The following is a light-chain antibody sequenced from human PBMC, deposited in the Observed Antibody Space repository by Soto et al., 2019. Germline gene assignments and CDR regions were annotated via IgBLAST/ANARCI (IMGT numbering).Light chain of an antibody. CDR2: DAY. J-gene: IGKJ5*01. V-gene: IGKV3-11*01. CDR3: QQRHMWPIT. CDR1: QSFRGL. Sequence: VLTQSPVTLSLSPGERATLSCRASQSFRGLLAWYQQKPGQAPRLLIYDAYNRATGIPPRFSGSGSGTDFTLTISSLEPEDSAVYYCQQRHMWPITFGQWTRLESK.